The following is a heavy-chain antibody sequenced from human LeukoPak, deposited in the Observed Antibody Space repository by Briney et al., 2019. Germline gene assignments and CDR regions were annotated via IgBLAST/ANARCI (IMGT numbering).Heavy chain of an antibody. J-gene: IGHJ6*02. CDR2: INPNSGGT. CDR1: GYTFTGYY. CDR3: ARVDHDLLTTSVYYGMDV. Sequence: ASVKVSCKASGYTFTGYYMHWVRQAPGQGLEWMGWINPNSGGTNYAQKFQGRVTMTRDTSISTAYMELSRLRSDDTAVYYCARVDHDLLTTSVYYGMDVWGQGTTVTVSS. V-gene: IGHV1-2*02. D-gene: IGHD3-9*01.